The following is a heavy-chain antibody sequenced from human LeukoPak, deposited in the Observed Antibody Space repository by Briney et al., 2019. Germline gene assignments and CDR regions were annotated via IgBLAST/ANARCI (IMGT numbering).Heavy chain of an antibody. J-gene: IGHJ6*03. CDR3: AGILQDYYYFYYMDV. CDR1: GGSISSGDYY. Sequence: NPSQTLSLTCTVSGGSISSGDYYWSWIRHPPGKGLEWIGYIFYIGSPYYNPSLKSRVTISVDTSKNQFSLKLSSVTAAETAVYYCAGILQDYYYFYYMDVWGKGTTVTVSS. V-gene: IGHV4-30-4*08. CDR2: IFYIGSP.